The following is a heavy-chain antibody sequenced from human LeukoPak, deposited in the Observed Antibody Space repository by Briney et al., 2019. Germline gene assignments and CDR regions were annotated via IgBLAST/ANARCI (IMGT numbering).Heavy chain of an antibody. CDR3: AKKLAGDRFDY. J-gene: IGHJ4*02. Sequence: PSETLSLTCTVSVVSISAYYWHWFRQPPGKRLEWIGYIYHTGSTNYNPSLKSRVTMSVDTSKNQFSLKLSSVTAADTAVYYCAKKLAGDRFDYWGQGTLVTVSS. D-gene: IGHD7-27*01. V-gene: IGHV4-59*13. CDR2: IYHTGST. CDR1: VVSISAYY.